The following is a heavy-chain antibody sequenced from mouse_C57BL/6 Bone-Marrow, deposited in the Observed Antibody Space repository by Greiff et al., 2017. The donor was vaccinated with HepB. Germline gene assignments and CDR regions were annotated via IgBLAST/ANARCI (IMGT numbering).Heavy chain of an antibody. CDR1: GYTFTSYW. D-gene: IGHD3-2*02. Sequence: QVQLQQPGAELVRPGSSVKLSCKASGYTFTSYWMDWVKQRPGQGLEWIGNIYPSDSETHYNQKFKDKATLTVDKSPSTAYMQLSSLTSEDSAVYYCAREGQLRVYYWGQGTTLTVSS. CDR3: AREGQLRVYY. J-gene: IGHJ2*01. CDR2: IYPSDSET. V-gene: IGHV1-61*01.